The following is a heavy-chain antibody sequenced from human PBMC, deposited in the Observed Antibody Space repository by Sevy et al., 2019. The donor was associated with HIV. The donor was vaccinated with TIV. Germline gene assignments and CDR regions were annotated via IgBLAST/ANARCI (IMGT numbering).Heavy chain of an antibody. CDR3: ARGKHISDCDGSFDY. V-gene: IGHV3-53*01. D-gene: IGHD6-19*01. Sequence: GGSLRLSCAASGLIVSSNFMSWVRQAPGKGLEWVSVLYLGGSTYYADSVKGRFTISRDDSKNTLYLQMNSLRAEDTAVYFCARGKHISDCDGSFDYWGQGTLVTVSS. CDR1: GLIVSSNF. CDR2: LYLGGST. J-gene: IGHJ4*02.